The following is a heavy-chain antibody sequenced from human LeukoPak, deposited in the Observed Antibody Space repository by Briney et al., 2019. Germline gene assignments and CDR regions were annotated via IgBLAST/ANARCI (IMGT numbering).Heavy chain of an antibody. J-gene: IGHJ5*02. CDR1: GGSIRSYY. CDR3: ARAGRVPRFDP. V-gene: IGHV4-59*01. D-gene: IGHD3-10*01. CDR2: IYYSGSI. Sequence: SETLSLTCTVSGGSIRSYYWSWIRQPPGKGLEWIAYIYYSGSINYNPSLRSRVTISIDTSKNQFSLKLSSVTAADTAVYYCARAGRVPRFDPWGQGTLVTVSS.